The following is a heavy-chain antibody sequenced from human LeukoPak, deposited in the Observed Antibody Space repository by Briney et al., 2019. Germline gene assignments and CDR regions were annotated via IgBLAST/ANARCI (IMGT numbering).Heavy chain of an antibody. J-gene: IGHJ3*02. V-gene: IGHV3-30*01. CDR3: ARELVIDAFDI. CDR1: GFTFSSYA. Sequence: GRSLRLSCAASGFTFSSYAMHWVRQAPGKGLEWVAGISYDGSNKYYADSVKGRFTISRDNSKNTLYLQMNSLRAEDTAVYYCARELVIDAFDIWGQGTMVTVSS. CDR2: ISYDGSNK.